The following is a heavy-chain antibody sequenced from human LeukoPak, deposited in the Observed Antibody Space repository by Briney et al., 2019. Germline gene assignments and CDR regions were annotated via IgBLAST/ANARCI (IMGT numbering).Heavy chain of an antibody. D-gene: IGHD3-22*01. Sequence: GGSLRLSCAASGFTFSSYAMSWVRQAPGKGLEWVSVIYSGGSTYYADSVKGRFTISRDNSKNTLYLQMNSLRAEDTAVYYCARVGGSSGYSYYYGMDVWGQGTTVTVSS. J-gene: IGHJ6*02. CDR3: ARVGGSSGYSYYYGMDV. CDR1: GFTFSSYA. V-gene: IGHV3-66*01. CDR2: IYSGGST.